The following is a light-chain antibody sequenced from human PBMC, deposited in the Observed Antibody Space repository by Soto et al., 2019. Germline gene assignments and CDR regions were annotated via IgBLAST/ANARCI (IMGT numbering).Light chain of an antibody. CDR2: DAS. V-gene: IGKV3-11*01. Sequence: EIVLTQSPATLSLSPGERATLSCRASQSVSSYFAWYQQKPGQAPRLLIYDASNRAPGIPARFSGSASGTDFTLTISSLEPEDFAVYYCQQRSNWPVAFGQGTRLEIK. J-gene: IGKJ5*01. CDR3: QQRSNWPVA. CDR1: QSVSSY.